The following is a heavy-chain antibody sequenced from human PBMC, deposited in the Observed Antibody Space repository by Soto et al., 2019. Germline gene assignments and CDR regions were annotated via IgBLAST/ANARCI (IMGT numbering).Heavy chain of an antibody. CDR3: AGAVSDFDVRRYRTSYFDQ. J-gene: IGHJ4*02. D-gene: IGHD3-10*02. V-gene: IGHV4-31*03. Sequence: QVQLDESGPGLVQPSQTLSLSCTVSGASVSTGVYYWTWIRPHPGKGLEWIGYIDNSGSTYYNPSLTGRVDISVDTSKNAFSLNLQSLTAADTAFYYCAGAVSDFDVRRYRTSYFDQWGQGILVTVSS. CDR2: IDNSGST. CDR1: GASVSTGVYY.